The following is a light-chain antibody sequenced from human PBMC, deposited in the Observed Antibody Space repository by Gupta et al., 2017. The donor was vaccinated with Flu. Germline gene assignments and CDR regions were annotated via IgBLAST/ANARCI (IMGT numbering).Light chain of an antibody. CDR2: DIS. Sequence: EIVLTQSPVTLSSSPGERATLSCRASQSIDRFLAWFQHKSGQSPRLLIYDISNRASGIPERFSGSGSGTDFTLTISSREPEDFAVYYCQVRSFSPPMWTFGQGTKVEI. CDR1: QSIDRF. CDR3: QVRSFSPPMWT. V-gene: IGKV3-11*01. J-gene: IGKJ1*01.